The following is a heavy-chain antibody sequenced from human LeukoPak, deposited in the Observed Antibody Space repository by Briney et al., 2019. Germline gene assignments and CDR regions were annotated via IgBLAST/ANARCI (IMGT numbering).Heavy chain of an antibody. Sequence: ASVKVSCKASGYTFTGQDMHWVRQAPGQGLEWMGWINPNTGDTNYAQKFQGRVTMTRDTTISTAYMELSRLTSDDTAVYYCASYPRYSSSPLFDYWGQGTLVTVSS. V-gene: IGHV1-2*02. J-gene: IGHJ4*02. D-gene: IGHD6-19*01. CDR3: ASYPRYSSSPLFDY. CDR1: GYTFTGQD. CDR2: INPNTGDT.